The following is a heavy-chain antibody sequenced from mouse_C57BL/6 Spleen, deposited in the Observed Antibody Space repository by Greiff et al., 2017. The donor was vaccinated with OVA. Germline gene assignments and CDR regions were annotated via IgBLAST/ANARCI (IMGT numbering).Heavy chain of an antibody. CDR2: IDPSDSYT. Sequence: QVQLQQPGAELVKPGASVKLSCKASGYTFTSYWMQWVKQRPGQGLEWIGEIDPSDSYTNYNQKFKGKATLTVDTSSSTAYMQLSSRTAEDSAVYYCARFGGNHGYGDYWGQGTSVTVSS. CDR3: ARFGGNHGYGDY. J-gene: IGHJ4*01. D-gene: IGHD2-10*02. CDR1: GYTFTSYW. V-gene: IGHV1-50*01.